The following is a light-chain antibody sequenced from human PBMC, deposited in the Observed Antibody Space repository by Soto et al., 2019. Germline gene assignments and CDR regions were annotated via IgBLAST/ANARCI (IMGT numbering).Light chain of an antibody. CDR1: SSDVGKYDY. V-gene: IGLV2-8*01. J-gene: IGLJ1*01. CDR3: SSYTSSSTYV. Sequence: SALTQPPSASGAPGHSVTISCTGTSSDVGKYDYFSWFQHRPGKAPKLIIYEVSKRPSGVPDRVSGSKSGSTASLTVSVPQAEHEADYYCSSYTSSSTYVYGTGTKVTVL. CDR2: EVS.